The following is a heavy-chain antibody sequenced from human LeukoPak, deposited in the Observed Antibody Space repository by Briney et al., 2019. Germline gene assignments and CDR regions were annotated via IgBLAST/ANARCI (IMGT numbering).Heavy chain of an antibody. V-gene: IGHV4-34*01. CDR1: GGSFSDYY. Sequence: SETLSLTCAVYGGSFSDYYWSWIRQPPGKGLEWIGEINHSGSTNYNPSLKSRVTISVDTSKNQFSLTLSSVTAADTAVYYCARMQLAKRHQSSNSWGGEKDTADYWGQGTLVTVSS. CDR3: ARMQLAKRHQSSNSWGGEKDTADY. J-gene: IGHJ4*02. CDR2: INHSGST. D-gene: IGHD6-13*01.